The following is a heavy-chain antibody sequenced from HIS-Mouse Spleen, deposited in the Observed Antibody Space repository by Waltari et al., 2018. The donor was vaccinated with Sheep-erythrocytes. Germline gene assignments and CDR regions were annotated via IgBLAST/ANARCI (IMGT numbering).Heavy chain of an antibody. CDR3: ARDRSNYFDY. V-gene: IGHV3-21*01. Sequence: EVQLVESGGGLVKPGGSLRLSCAASGFTFSSYRLNWVRQAPGKGLGRVSSNRSGSSYIYYTESVKGRFTISRDNAKNSLYLQMNSLRAEDTAVYYCARDRSNYFDYWCQGTLVTVSS. J-gene: IGHJ4*02. CDR1: GFTFSSYR. D-gene: IGHD3-10*01. CDR2: NRSGSSYI.